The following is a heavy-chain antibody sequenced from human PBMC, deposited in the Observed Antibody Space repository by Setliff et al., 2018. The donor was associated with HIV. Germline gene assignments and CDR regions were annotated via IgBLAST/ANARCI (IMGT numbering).Heavy chain of an antibody. Sequence: ASVKVSCKASGYTFIGYYIHWVRQAPGQGLEWMGWINPNSGDTKYAQKFQDRVSLTRDTSLSTAYMELSSLTSDDTAIYYCARDMFEIWERSLAKGDEFDPWGQGSLVTVSS. CDR2: INPNSGDT. D-gene: IGHD3-10*02. J-gene: IGHJ5*02. CDR3: ARDMFEIWERSLAKGDEFDP. V-gene: IGHV1-2*02. CDR1: GYTFIGYY.